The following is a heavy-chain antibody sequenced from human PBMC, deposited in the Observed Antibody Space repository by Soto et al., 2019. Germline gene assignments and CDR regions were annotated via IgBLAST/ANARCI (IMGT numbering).Heavy chain of an antibody. CDR1: GGTFSSYA. CDR3: ARDRDYYDSSGYYRDAFDI. V-gene: IGHV1-69*13. CDR2: IIPIFGTA. J-gene: IGHJ3*02. Sequence: GASVKVSCKASGGTFSSYAISWVRQAPGQGLEWMGGIIPIFGTANYAQKFQGRVTITADESTSTAYMELSSLRSEDTAVYYCARDRDYYDSSGYYRDAFDIWGQGTMVTVSS. D-gene: IGHD3-22*01.